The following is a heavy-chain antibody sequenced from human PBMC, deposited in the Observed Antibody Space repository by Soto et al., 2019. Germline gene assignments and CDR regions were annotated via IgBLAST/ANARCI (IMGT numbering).Heavy chain of an antibody. CDR3: ARGIVVPAAIEDYYYYYMDV. D-gene: IGHD2-2*01. J-gene: IGHJ6*03. Sequence: LSLTCAVSSGSISSSNWWSWVRQPPGKGLEWIGEIYHSGSTNYNPSLKSRVTISVDKSKNQFSLKLSSVTAADTAVYYCARGIVVPAAIEDYYYYYMDVWGKGTTVTVSS. CDR1: SGSISSSNW. V-gene: IGHV4-4*02. CDR2: IYHSGST.